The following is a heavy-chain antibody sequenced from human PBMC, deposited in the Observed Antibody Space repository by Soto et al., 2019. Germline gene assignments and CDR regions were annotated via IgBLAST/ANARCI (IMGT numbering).Heavy chain of an antibody. CDR1: GVAIGGGNYD. CDR2: ISYSGTT. D-gene: IGHD4-17*01. CDR3: ATMGTPVTGLYYFDY. Sequence: SETRSRTCTGAGVAIGGGNYDWGGSRQPPGKGLEWIGFISYSGTTHYSASLRSRVSISVDTSKNQFSLDLSSVTAADTAVYYCATMGTPVTGLYYFDYWGQGTLVT. J-gene: IGHJ4*02. V-gene: IGHV4-30-4*01.